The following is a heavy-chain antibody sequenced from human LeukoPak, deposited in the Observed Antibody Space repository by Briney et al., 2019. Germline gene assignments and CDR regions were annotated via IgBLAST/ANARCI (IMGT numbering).Heavy chain of an antibody. V-gene: IGHV3-30*18. CDR1: GFTFSTYW. J-gene: IGHJ4*02. Sequence: GGSLRLSCAASGFTFSTYWMSWVRQAPGKGLEWVAVISYDGSNKYYADSVKGRFTISRDNSKNTLYLQMNSLRAEDTAVYYCAKDRGKTTVTTLFHWGQGTLVTVSS. D-gene: IGHD4-17*01. CDR3: AKDRGKTTVTTLFH. CDR2: ISYDGSNK.